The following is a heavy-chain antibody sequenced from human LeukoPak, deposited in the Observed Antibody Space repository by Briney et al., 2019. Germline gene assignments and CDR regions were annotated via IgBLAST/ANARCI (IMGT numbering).Heavy chain of an antibody. CDR3: AKGGMITFGGVIVRTYAFDI. CDR2: ISVSGNT. V-gene: IGHV3-23*01. D-gene: IGHD3-16*02. CDR1: GFTLSSYA. J-gene: IGHJ3*02. Sequence: GSLRLSCAASGFTLSSYAMSWVRQAPGKGLEWVSAISVSGNTYHADSVKGRFTISRDNSKNTLYLQMNSLRAEDTAVYYCAKGGMITFGGVIVRTYAFDIWGQGTMVTVSS.